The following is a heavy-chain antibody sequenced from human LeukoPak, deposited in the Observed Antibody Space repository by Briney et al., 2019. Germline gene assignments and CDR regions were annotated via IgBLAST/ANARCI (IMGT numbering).Heavy chain of an antibody. CDR2: MNPNSGNT. CDR3: ARDGYYRGDYYYYYMDV. D-gene: IGHD3-3*01. Sequence: ASVKVSCKASGYTFTSNDINWLRQATGQGLEWMGWMNPNSGNTGYAQKFQGRVTMTRNTSISTAYMELSSLRSEDTAVYYCARDGYYRGDYYYYYMDVWGKGTTVTVSS. J-gene: IGHJ6*03. V-gene: IGHV1-8*01. CDR1: GYTFTSND.